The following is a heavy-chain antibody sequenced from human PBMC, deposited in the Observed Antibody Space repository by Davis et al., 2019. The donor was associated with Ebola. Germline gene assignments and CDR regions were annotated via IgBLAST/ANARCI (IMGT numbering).Heavy chain of an antibody. CDR3: AKDLGDFWSSYYYISHGMDV. V-gene: IGHV3-23*03. CDR1: GFTFSSYA. J-gene: IGHJ6*04. Sequence: GESLKISCAASGFTFSSYAMSWVRQAPGKGLEWVSVIYDGSSTSYADSVKGRLTISRDNSKSTLYLQMNSLRAEDTAVYYCAKDLGDFWSSYYYISHGMDVWGKGTTVTVS. CDR2: IYDGSST. D-gene: IGHD3-3*01.